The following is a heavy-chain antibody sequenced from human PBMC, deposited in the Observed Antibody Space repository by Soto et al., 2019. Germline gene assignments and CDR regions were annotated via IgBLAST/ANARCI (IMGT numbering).Heavy chain of an antibody. Sequence: QVQLVQSGAEVKKPGASVKVSCKASGYTFTSYGISWVRQAPGQGLEWMGWISAYNGNTNYAQKLQGRVTMTTDTSTSTANMEVRGLRCADTAVYYWAKEVGGQSVFYYYGMDFWGQGTTVTVSS. CDR1: GYTFTSYG. CDR2: ISAYNGNT. V-gene: IGHV1-18*01. D-gene: IGHD1-26*01. J-gene: IGHJ6*02. CDR3: AKEVGGQSVFYYYGMDF.